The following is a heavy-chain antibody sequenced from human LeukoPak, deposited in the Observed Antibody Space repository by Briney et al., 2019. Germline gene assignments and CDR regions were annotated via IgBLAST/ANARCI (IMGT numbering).Heavy chain of an antibody. J-gene: IGHJ4*02. D-gene: IGHD6-6*01. CDR2: IDPIGGRT. V-gene: IGHV1-46*01. CDR1: GYTFTSYS. CDR3: ARDGHMTSALYYFDY. Sequence: ASVKVSCKASGYTFTSYSMHWVRQAPGQGLGWMGIIDPIGGRTTYVQKFQGRVTMTRDTSTSTVYMELSSLRSEDTAVYYCARDGHMTSALYYFDYWGQGTLVTVSS.